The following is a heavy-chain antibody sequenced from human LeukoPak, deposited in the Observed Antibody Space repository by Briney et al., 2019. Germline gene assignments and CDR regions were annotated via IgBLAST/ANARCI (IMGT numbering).Heavy chain of an antibody. D-gene: IGHD4-11*01. CDR2: INHSGST. J-gene: IGHJ1*01. CDR1: GGSFSGYY. Sequence: PSETLSLTXAVYGGSFSGYYWSWIGQPPGKGLEWIGEINHSGSTNYNPSLKSRVTISVDTSKNQFSLKLSSVTAADTAVYYCARSVSYYRNLEYSQHWGQGTLVTVSS. V-gene: IGHV4-34*01. CDR3: ARSVSYYRNLEYSQH.